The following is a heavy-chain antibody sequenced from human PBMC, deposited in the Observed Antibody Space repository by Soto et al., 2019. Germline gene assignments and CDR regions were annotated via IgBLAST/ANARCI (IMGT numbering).Heavy chain of an antibody. D-gene: IGHD5-12*01. Sequence: GASLRLSCAPSGFSVSIYMIWPRQAPGKGLEWVSTLSDRGTSHYSDSVTGRFSVSRDNSKNTLYLQMNGLRVDDTAIYYCAGDYASGAYDFRGQGTQVTVSS. CDR1: GFSVSIY. CDR2: LSDRGTS. CDR3: AGDYASGAYDF. J-gene: IGHJ4*02. V-gene: IGHV3-53*01.